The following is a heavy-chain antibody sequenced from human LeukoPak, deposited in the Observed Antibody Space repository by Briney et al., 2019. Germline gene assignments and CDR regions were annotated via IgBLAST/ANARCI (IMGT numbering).Heavy chain of an antibody. CDR2: INPNSGGT. Sequence: ASVKVSCKASGYTFTGYYMHWVRQAPGEGREWMGWINPNSGGTNYAQKFQGRVTMTRDTSISTAYMELSRLRSDDTAVYYCASGPRGSYYYYYMDVWGKGTTVTVSS. J-gene: IGHJ6*03. D-gene: IGHD3-16*01. CDR3: ASGPRGSYYYYYMDV. V-gene: IGHV1-2*02. CDR1: GYTFTGYY.